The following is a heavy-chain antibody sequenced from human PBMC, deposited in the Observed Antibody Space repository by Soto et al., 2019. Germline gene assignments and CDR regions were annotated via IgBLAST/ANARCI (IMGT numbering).Heavy chain of an antibody. CDR1: GFTFSSYA. CDR2: ISGSGGST. V-gene: IGHV3-23*01. J-gene: IGHJ4*02. CDR3: AKVGAGDSHGPTDY. Sequence: AGGSLRLSCAASGFTFSSYAMSWVRQAPGKGLEWVSAISGSGGSTYYADSVKGRFTISRDNSKSTLYLQMNSLRAEDTAVYYCAKVGAGDSHGPTDYWGQGTLVTVSS. D-gene: IGHD5-18*01.